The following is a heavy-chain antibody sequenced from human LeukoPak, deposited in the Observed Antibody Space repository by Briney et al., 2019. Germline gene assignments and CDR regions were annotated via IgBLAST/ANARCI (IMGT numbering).Heavy chain of an antibody. D-gene: IGHD1-26*01. CDR3: AKDKWEQRDNYFHYFDY. Sequence: GGSLRLSCAASGLRFDSHIMHWVRQAPGKGLEWVAGIWYDGSRRHYGDSAEGRFSISRDNFRNTLDLQMNSLTAEDTAVYFCAKDKWEQRDNYFHYFDYWGQGILVTVSS. CDR2: IWYDGSRR. J-gene: IGHJ4*02. V-gene: IGHV3-33*06. CDR1: GLRFDSHI.